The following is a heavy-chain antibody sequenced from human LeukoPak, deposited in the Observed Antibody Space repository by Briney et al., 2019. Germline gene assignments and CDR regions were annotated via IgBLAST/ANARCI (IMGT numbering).Heavy chain of an antibody. Sequence: SQTLSLTCTVSGGSISSGDYYWSWIRQPPGKGLEWIGYIYYSGSTYYNPSLKSRVTISVDTSKNQFSLKLSSVTAADTAVYYCARSSGYYTPFDYWGQGTLVTVSS. CDR1: GGSISSGDYY. J-gene: IGHJ4*02. CDR2: IYYSGST. D-gene: IGHD3-3*01. V-gene: IGHV4-30-4*01. CDR3: ARSSGYYTPFDY.